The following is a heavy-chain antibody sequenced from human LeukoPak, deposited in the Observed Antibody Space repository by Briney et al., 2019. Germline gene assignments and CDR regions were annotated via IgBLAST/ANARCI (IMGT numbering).Heavy chain of an antibody. CDR1: GLTFSSYA. V-gene: IGHV3-23*01. Sequence: GGSLRLSCAASGLTFSSYAMSWVRQAPGKGLEWVSAISGSGSRTYYADSVKGRFTISRDNSKSTLYLRINSLRAEDTAVYYCAEEVVVSAAVGTVGFDPWGQGTLVIVSS. CDR2: ISGSGSRT. CDR3: AEEVVVSAAVGTVGFDP. J-gene: IGHJ5*02. D-gene: IGHD6-13*01.